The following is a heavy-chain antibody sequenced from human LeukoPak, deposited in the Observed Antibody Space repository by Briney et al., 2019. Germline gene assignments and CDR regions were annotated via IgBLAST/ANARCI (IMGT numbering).Heavy chain of an antibody. J-gene: IGHJ4*02. CDR2: IWYDGSNK. V-gene: IGHV3-33*06. D-gene: IGHD3-16*01. CDR1: GFTFSSYG. Sequence: GGSLRLSCAASGFTFSSYGMHWVRQAPGKGLEWVAVIWYDGSNKYYADSVKGRFTISRDNSKNTLYLQMNSLRAEDTAVYYCAKALITVTIDYWGQGTLVTVSS. CDR3: AKALITVTIDY.